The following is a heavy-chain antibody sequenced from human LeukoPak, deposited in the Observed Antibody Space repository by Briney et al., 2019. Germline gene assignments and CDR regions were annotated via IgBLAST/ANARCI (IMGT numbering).Heavy chain of an antibody. CDR1: GFTFDDYA. J-gene: IGHJ5*02. D-gene: IGHD6-19*01. CDR2: ISWNSGSI. CDR3: AKDSRWAVAGTSGFDP. V-gene: IGHV3-9*01. Sequence: GGSLRLSCAASGFTFDDYAMHWVRQAPGKGLEWVSGISWNSGSIGYADSVKGRFTISRDNAKNSLYLQMNSLRAEDTALYYCAKDSRWAVAGTSGFDPWGQGTLVTVSS.